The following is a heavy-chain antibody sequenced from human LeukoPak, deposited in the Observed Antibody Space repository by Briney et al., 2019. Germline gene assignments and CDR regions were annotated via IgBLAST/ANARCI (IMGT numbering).Heavy chain of an antibody. CDR1: GFSVSSNY. CDR2: IYSGGAT. J-gene: IGHJ3*02. V-gene: IGHV3-53*01. CDR3: ARGEDTARNAFDI. Sequence: GGSLRLSCTASGFSVSSNYMSWVRQAPGRGLEGVSTIYSGGATYYPDSEKGRFTISRDNTKNTLNLQFSSLRAEDTAVYYGARGEDTARNAFDIWGQGTLVTVSS. D-gene: IGHD5-18*01.